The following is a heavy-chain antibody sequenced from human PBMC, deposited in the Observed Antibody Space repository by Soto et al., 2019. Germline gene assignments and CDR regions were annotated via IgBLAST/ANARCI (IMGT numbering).Heavy chain of an antibody. Sequence: ASVKVSCKASGYTFTGYYMHWVRQAPGQGLEWMGWINPNSGGTNYAQKFQARVTMTRDTSISTAYMELSRLRSDDTAVYYCARTLWFGELYPLYYWGQGTLVTVYS. J-gene: IGHJ4*02. CDR3: ARTLWFGELYPLYY. CDR2: INPNSGGT. V-gene: IGHV1-2*02. CDR1: GYTFTGYY. D-gene: IGHD3-10*01.